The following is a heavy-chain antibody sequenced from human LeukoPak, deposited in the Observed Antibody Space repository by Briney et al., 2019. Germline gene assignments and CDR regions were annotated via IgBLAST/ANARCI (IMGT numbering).Heavy chain of an antibody. CDR1: GFTFNDYY. Sequence: PGGSRRLSCAASGFTFNDYYMSWIRQAPGKGLEWVSYISSSGSTIYYADSVKGRFTISRDNAKNSLYLQMNSLRAEDTAVYYCARDKAGSTSCRGCYYYYYMDVWGKGTTVTVSS. D-gene: IGHD2-2*01. CDR2: ISSSGSTI. CDR3: ARDKAGSTSCRGCYYYYYMDV. V-gene: IGHV3-11*04. J-gene: IGHJ6*03.